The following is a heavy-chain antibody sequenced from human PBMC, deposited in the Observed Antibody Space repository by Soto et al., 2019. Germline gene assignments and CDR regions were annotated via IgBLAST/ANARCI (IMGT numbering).Heavy chain of an antibody. CDR3: AKPHGLFPVDSSGPFDY. Sequence: GGSLRLSCAASGFTFSSYAMSWVRQAPGKGPEWVSAISGSGGSTYYADSVKGRFTISRDNSKNTLYLQMNSLRAEDTAVYYCAKPHGLFPVDSSGPFDYWGQGTLVTVSS. J-gene: IGHJ4*02. CDR2: ISGSGGST. CDR1: GFTFSSYA. V-gene: IGHV3-23*01. D-gene: IGHD3-22*01.